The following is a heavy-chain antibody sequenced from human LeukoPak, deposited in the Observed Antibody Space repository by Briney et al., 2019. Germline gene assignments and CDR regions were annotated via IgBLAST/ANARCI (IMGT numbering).Heavy chain of an antibody. CDR3: AKTGWRGGGTFNEFDP. Sequence: SETLSLTCTLSGGSISIGDYKWSWIRQTPGKGLEWIGYIYSNGSTYSNPSLKSRLTISIYTSRNQFSLRLSSVTAADTAVYYCAKTGWRGGGTFNEFDPWGQGTLVTVSS. J-gene: IGHJ5*02. D-gene: IGHD1-14*01. CDR1: GGSISIGDYK. CDR2: IYSNGST. V-gene: IGHV4-30-4*01.